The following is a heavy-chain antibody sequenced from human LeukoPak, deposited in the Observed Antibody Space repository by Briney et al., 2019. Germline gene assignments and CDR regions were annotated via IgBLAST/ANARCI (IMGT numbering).Heavy chain of an antibody. CDR1: GGSISSSPYY. CDR3: ARPYCSSTSCPFDY. Sequence: SETLSLTCTVSGGSISSSPYYWGWIRQPPGKGLEWIGTIYYSGSTYYNPSHTSRVTISVDTSKNQFSLNLSSVTAADTAVYYCARPYCSSTSCPFDYWGQGTLVTVSS. V-gene: IGHV4-39*01. D-gene: IGHD2-2*01. CDR2: IYYSGST. J-gene: IGHJ4*02.